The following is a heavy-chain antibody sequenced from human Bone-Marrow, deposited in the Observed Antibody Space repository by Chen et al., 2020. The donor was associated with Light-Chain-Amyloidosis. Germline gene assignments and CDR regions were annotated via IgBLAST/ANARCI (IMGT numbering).Heavy chain of an antibody. CDR3: ARGPSEVEWGVVKSAFAFDF. V-gene: IGHV4-39*07. CDR2: IYYSGNT. Sequence: QLQLQESGPRLVKSSGTLSLTCTVSGGSIMSSSNFWGWLRQAPGKGLEWIGSIYYSGNTYMNSSLKNRVAMSVDTSNNQFSLRLNSVTAADTAIYYCARGPSEVEWGVVKSAFAFDFWGQGTMVTVSS. J-gene: IGHJ3*01. CDR1: GGSIMSSSNF. D-gene: IGHD2-21*01.